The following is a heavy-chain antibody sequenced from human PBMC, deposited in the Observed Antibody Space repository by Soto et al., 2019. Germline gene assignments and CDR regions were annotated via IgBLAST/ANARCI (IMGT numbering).Heavy chain of an antibody. D-gene: IGHD5-18*01. CDR3: GRGGYSYGYLPYYYYGMDV. Sequence: GGSLRLSCAASGFTFSSYAMSWVRQAPGKGLEWVSAISGSGGSTYYADSVKGRFTISRDNSKNTLYLQMNSLRAEDTAVYYCGRGGYSYGYLPYYYYGMDVWGQGTTVTVSS. V-gene: IGHV3-23*01. CDR2: ISGSGGST. J-gene: IGHJ6*02. CDR1: GFTFSSYA.